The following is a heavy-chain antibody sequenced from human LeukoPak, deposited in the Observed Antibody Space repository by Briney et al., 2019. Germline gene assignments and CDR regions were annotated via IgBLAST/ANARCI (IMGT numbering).Heavy chain of an antibody. V-gene: IGHV3-74*01. CDR1: GLTFNTYW. Sequence: GGSLGLSCAASGLTFNTYWMHWVRQGPGKGLVLVSRIDGDGSRASYADSVKGRFTISRDNAKNTLYLQMNSPRPEDTAVYFCVREAGGTYAFDVWGQGTMVTVSS. CDR3: VREAGGTYAFDV. CDR2: IDGDGSRA. D-gene: IGHD3-16*01. J-gene: IGHJ3*01.